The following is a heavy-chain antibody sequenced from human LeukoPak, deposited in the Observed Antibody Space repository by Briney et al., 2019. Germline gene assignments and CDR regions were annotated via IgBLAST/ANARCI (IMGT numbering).Heavy chain of an antibody. D-gene: IGHD6-19*01. V-gene: IGHV3-7*05. CDR3: ARDRRAVTVGH. CDR2: IKQDGSEK. Sequence: GGSLRLSCAASGFTFSSYAMSWVRQAPGKGLEWVANIKQDGSEKYYVDSVKGRFTISRDNAKNSLYLQMNSLRAEDTAVYYCARDRRAVTVGHWGQGTLVIVSS. J-gene: IGHJ4*02. CDR1: GFTFSSYA.